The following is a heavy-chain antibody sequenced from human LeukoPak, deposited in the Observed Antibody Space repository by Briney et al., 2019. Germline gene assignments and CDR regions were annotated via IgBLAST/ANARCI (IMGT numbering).Heavy chain of an antibody. Sequence: GIGTRYYSGSTYFTPSLKSRVTLSVDTSKNQFSLKLTSVTAADTAVYYCARVRGGDSFDYWGQGTLVTVSS. J-gene: IGHJ4*02. CDR2: RYYSGST. V-gene: IGHV4-39*07. CDR3: ARVRGGDSFDY. D-gene: IGHD2-21*01.